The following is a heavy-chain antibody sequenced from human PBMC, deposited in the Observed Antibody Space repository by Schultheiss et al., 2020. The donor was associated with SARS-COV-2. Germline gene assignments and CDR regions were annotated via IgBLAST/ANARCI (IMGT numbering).Heavy chain of an antibody. V-gene: IGHV3-21*04. CDR1: GFTFSSYS. Sequence: GESLKISCAASGFTFSSYSMNWVRQAPGKGLEWVSSISSSSSYIYYADSVKGRFTISRDNSKSTQYLQMISLRAEDTAVYYCAKSGGSGVDFWSGYYLPSTYFDYWGQGTLVTVSS. J-gene: IGHJ4*02. CDR2: ISSSSSYI. CDR3: AKSGGSGVDFWSGYYLPSTYFDY. D-gene: IGHD3-3*01.